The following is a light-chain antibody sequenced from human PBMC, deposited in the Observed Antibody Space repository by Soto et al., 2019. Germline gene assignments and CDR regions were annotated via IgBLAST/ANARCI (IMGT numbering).Light chain of an antibody. CDR3: QQLNSYLIT. J-gene: IGKJ5*01. V-gene: IGKV1-9*01. CDR1: RGISSY. Sequence: DIQLTQSPSFLSASVGDRVTITCRASRGISSYLAWYQQKPGKAPKLLIYAASTLHTGVPSRFSGSGSGTEFTLTISSLQPEDCATYYCQQLNSYLITFGQGTRLEIK. CDR2: AAS.